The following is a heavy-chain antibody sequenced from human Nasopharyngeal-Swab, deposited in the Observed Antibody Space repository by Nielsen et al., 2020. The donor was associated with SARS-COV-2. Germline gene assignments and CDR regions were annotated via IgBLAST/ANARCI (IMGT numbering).Heavy chain of an antibody. CDR3: ARDINGYNYRFDY. Sequence: GESLKISCAASGFTFSSYSMNWVRQAPGKGLERVSSISSSSSYIYYADSVKGRFTISRDNAKNSLYLQMNSLRAEDTAVYYCARDINGYNYRFDYWGQGTLVTVSS. CDR2: ISSSSSYI. CDR1: GFTFSSYS. V-gene: IGHV3-21*01. D-gene: IGHD5-24*01. J-gene: IGHJ4*02.